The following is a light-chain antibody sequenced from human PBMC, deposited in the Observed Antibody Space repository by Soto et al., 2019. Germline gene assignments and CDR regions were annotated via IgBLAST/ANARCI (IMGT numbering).Light chain of an antibody. J-gene: IGKJ5*01. CDR1: QSISSL. V-gene: IGKV3-15*01. Sequence: EIVLTQSPATLSVSPGERATLSCRASQSISSLLAWYQQKPGQAPRLLIYGASTRATGIPSRFSGSASGTDFTLTIISLQSEDFAVYYRQQYYDWPITFGQGTRLDSK. CDR2: GAS. CDR3: QQYYDWPIT.